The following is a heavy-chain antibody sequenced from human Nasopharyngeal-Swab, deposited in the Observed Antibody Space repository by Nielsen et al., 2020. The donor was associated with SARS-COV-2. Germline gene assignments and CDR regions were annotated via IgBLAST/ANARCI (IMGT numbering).Heavy chain of an antibody. D-gene: IGHD3-22*01. J-gene: IGHJ4*02. CDR3: ARDYYDNYDSDY. CDR1: GFIFSASA. Sequence: GESLKISCAASGFIFSASAIHWVRQVPGQGLEWVGCINPDSGDTQYAQKFQGRVTVTSDRSRSTAYIDLSRLRSDDTAVYYCARDYYDNYDSDYWGQGTLVTVSS. CDR2: INPDSGDT. V-gene: IGHV1-2*02.